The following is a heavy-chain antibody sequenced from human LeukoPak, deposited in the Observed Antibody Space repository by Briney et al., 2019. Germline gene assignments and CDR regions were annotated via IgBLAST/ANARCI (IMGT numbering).Heavy chain of an antibody. Sequence: ASAKVSCKASGGTFSSYAISWVRQAPGQGLEWMGRIIPIFGTANYAQKFQGRVTITTDESTSTAYMELSSLRSEDTAVYYCARDDWELFTGWFDPWGQGTLVTVSS. CDR2: IIPIFGTA. D-gene: IGHD1-26*01. CDR1: GGTFSSYA. J-gene: IGHJ5*02. CDR3: ARDDWELFTGWFDP. V-gene: IGHV1-69*05.